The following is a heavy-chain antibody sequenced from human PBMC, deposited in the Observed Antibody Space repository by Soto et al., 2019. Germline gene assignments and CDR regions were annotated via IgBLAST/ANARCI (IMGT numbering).Heavy chain of an antibody. J-gene: IGHJ3*01. CDR1: GGSISSDSW. Sequence: PSETLSLTCAVSGGSISSDSWWSWVRQPPGKGLEWIGEIYHSGATHFNPSLKSRVTMSGDRSKNQISLNLRSVTASDTAVYYCAYNPCGGGTCHSAFDVWGRGTMVTVSS. CDR2: IYHSGAT. V-gene: IGHV4-4*02. CDR3: AYNPCGGGTCHSAFDV. D-gene: IGHD2-15*01.